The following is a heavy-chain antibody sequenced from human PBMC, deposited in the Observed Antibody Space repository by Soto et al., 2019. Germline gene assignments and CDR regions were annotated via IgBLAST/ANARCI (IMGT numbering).Heavy chain of an antibody. D-gene: IGHD5-18*01. J-gene: IGHJ6*02. CDR3: ARVDRRIQLWLYYGMDV. Sequence: GGSLRLSCAASGFTFSSYSMNWVRQAPGEGLEWVSYISSSSSTIYYADSVKGRFTISRDNAKNSLYLQMNSLRDEDTAVYYCARVDRRIQLWLYYGMDVWGQGTTVTVSS. CDR1: GFTFSSYS. CDR2: ISSSSSTI. V-gene: IGHV3-48*02.